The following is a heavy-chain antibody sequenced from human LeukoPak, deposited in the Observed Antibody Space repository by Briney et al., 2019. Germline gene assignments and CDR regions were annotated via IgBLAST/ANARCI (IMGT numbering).Heavy chain of an antibody. CDR3: AREHGDYGYFDY. D-gene: IGHD4-17*01. V-gene: IGHV1-46*01. Sequence: GASVKVSCKASGHTFTSYYMHWVRQAPGQGLEWMGIINPSGGSTSYAQKFQGRVTMTRDTSTSTVYMELSSLRSEDTAVYYCAREHGDYGYFDYWGQGTLVTVSS. CDR1: GHTFTSYY. J-gene: IGHJ4*02. CDR2: INPSGGST.